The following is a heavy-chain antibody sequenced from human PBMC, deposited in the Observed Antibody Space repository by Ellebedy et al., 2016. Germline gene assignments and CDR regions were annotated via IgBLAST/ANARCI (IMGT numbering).Heavy chain of an antibody. CDR2: IHHSGNT. Sequence: SETLSLTCAVYGGSFSGYYWSWIRQPPGKGLEWIGEIHHSGNTNYNPSLKSRVTISVDTSKNQFSLKLSSVTAADTAVYYCARTFYYDSSGYPLFDYWGQGTLVTVSS. J-gene: IGHJ4*02. CDR1: GGSFSGYY. V-gene: IGHV4-34*01. CDR3: ARTFYYDSSGYPLFDY. D-gene: IGHD3-22*01.